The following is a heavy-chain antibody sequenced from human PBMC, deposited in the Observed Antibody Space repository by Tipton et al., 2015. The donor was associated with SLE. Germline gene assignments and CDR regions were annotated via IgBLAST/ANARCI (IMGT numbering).Heavy chain of an antibody. CDR1: GGSISSGDYH. CDR2: VYIGGTP. Sequence: TLSLTCSVSGGSISSGDYHWSWIRQPAGKRLEWIGRVYIGGTPYYSPSLNSRVTVSVDTSKNQIYLKLTSVTAADTALYYCGRVTGGWLEEYWGQGTLVTVSS. V-gene: IGHV4-61*02. D-gene: IGHD2-15*01. J-gene: IGHJ4*02. CDR3: GRVTGGWLEEY.